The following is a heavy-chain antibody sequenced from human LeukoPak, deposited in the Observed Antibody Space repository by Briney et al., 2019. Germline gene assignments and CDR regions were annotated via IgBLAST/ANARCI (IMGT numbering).Heavy chain of an antibody. V-gene: IGHV3-20*04. CDR2: INWNGGST. Sequence: GGSLRLSCAASGFTFDDYGMSWVRQAPGKGLEWVSGINWNGGSTGYAYSVKGRFTISRDNAKNSLYLQMNSLRAEDTALYYCARIGSGSYYYYYGMDVWGQGTTVTVSS. J-gene: IGHJ6*02. CDR3: ARIGSGSYYYYYGMDV. CDR1: GFTFDDYG. D-gene: IGHD1-26*01.